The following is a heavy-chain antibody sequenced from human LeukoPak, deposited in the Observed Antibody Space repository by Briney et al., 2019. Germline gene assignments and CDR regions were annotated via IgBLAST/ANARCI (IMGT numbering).Heavy chain of an antibody. J-gene: IGHJ5*02. CDR1: GDSVSSNSAA. D-gene: IGHD4-17*01. Sequence: TSQTLSLTCAISGDSVSSNSAAWNWIRQSPSRGLEWLGRTYYRSKWYNDYAVSVKSRITINPDTSKNQFSLQLNSVTPEDTAVYYCARDLKYYGDLTPNWFDPWGQGTLVTVSS. V-gene: IGHV6-1*01. CDR3: ARDLKYYGDLTPNWFDP. CDR2: TYYRSKWYN.